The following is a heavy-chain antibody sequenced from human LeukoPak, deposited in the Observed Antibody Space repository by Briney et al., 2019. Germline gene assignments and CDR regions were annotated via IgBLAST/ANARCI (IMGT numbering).Heavy chain of an antibody. CDR2: IYYSGST. Sequence: PSETLSLTCTVSGGSISSSSYYWGWIRQPPGKGLEWIGSIYYSGSTYYNPSLKSRVTISVDTSKNQFSLKLSSVTAADTAVYYCARDSDYDSSGYAFDIWGQGTMVTVSS. V-gene: IGHV4-39*07. CDR1: GGSISSSSYY. D-gene: IGHD3-22*01. CDR3: ARDSDYDSSGYAFDI. J-gene: IGHJ3*02.